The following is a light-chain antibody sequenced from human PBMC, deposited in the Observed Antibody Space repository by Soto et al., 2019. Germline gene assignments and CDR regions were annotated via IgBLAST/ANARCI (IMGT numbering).Light chain of an antibody. J-gene: IGKJ1*01. Sequence: EIVLTQSPGTLSLSPGERATLSCRASQSVSSYLAWYQQRPGQAPRLLIYGASSRATGIPDRFSATGSGTDFPLTISRLEPEDFAVFYCQQYASSPRTFGQGTKVEVK. CDR1: QSVSSY. CDR2: GAS. V-gene: IGKV3-20*01. CDR3: QQYASSPRT.